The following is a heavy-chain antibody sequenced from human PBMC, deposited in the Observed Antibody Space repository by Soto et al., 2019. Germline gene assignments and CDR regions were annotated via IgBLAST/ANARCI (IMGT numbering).Heavy chain of an antibody. V-gene: IGHV1-69*01. CDR3: EIDVGSVELSVV. D-gene: IGHD3-10*01. CDR1: GGTFSNYV. Sequence: QVQLVQSGTEVKKPGSSAKVSCKASGGTFSNYVISWVRQAPGQGLEWMGGIIPLFGTTDYAKKFQGRIAMTADESTTTVYMDWSSRRFEDTAVYFGEIDVGSVELSVVWGQGTKVIVS. J-gene: IGHJ6*02. CDR2: IIPLFGTT.